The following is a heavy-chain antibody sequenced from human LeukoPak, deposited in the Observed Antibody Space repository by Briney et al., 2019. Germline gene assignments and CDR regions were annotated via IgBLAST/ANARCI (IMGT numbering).Heavy chain of an antibody. CDR3: ARHRSGSSWFAP. CDR1: GGSISSSNW. V-gene: IGHV4-4*02. J-gene: IGHJ5*02. CDR2: IYHSGST. D-gene: IGHD6-19*01. Sequence: TLSLTCAVSGGSISSSNWWSGVRQPPGKGLEWIGEIYHSGSTNYNPSLKSRVTISVDKSKNQFSLRLSSVTAADTAVYYCARHRSGSSWFAPWGQGTLVTVSS.